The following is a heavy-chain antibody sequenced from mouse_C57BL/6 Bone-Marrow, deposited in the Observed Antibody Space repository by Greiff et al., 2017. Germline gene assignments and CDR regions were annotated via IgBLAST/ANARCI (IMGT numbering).Heavy chain of an antibody. Sequence: QVQLQQPGAELVRPGTSVKLSCKASGYTFTSYWMPWVKQRPGQGLEWIGVIDPSDSYTNYNQKFKGKATLTVDTSSSTAYMQLSSLTSEDSAVYYCAREVYSNWDYAMDYWGQGTSVTVSS. CDR1: GYTFTSYW. CDR3: AREVYSNWDYAMDY. V-gene: IGHV1-59*01. J-gene: IGHJ4*01. D-gene: IGHD2-5*01. CDR2: IDPSDSYT.